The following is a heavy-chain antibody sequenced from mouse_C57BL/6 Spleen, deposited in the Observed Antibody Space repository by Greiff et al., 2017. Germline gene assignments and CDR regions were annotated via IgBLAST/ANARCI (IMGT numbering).Heavy chain of an antibody. CDR2: IDPEDGDT. Sequence: EVQLQQSGAELVRPGASVKLSCTASGFNIKDYYMHWVKQRPEQGLEWIGRIDPEDGDTEYAPKFQGKATMTADKSSNPAYLQRSSLTSEDTAVYYCTAPYGCSYDWFAYWGQGTLVTVSA. D-gene: IGHD1-1*01. V-gene: IGHV14-1*01. CDR1: GFNIKDYY. J-gene: IGHJ3*01. CDR3: TAPYGCSYDWFAY.